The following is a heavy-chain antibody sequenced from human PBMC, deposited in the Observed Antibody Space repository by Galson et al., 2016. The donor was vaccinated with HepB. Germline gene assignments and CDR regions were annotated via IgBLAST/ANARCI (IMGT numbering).Heavy chain of an antibody. CDR2: TRTNVGTT. Sequence: QSGAEVKKPGESLRISCKASGYNFIPYNMHWVRQAPGQGLEWMGMTRTNVGTTTYAQKFQGRVTMTWDTSRSTVYMELSSLRSEDSAVYFCARDSWGADYWGQGTLVTVSS. D-gene: IGHD7-27*01. V-gene: IGHV1-46*01. CDR1: GYNFIPYN. CDR3: ARDSWGADY. J-gene: IGHJ4*02.